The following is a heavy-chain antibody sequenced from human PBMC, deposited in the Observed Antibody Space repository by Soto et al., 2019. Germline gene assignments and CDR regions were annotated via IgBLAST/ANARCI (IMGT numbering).Heavy chain of an antibody. CDR3: ARSGYYDSSGYYYIY. CDR1: GGSISSSNW. Sequence: PSETLSLTCAVSGGSISSSNWWSWVRQPPGKGLEWIGEIYHSGSTNYNPSLKSRVTISVDKSKNQFSLKLSSVTAADTAVYYCARSGYYDSSGYYYIYWGQGTLVTVS. CDR2: IYHSGST. D-gene: IGHD3-22*01. V-gene: IGHV4-4*02. J-gene: IGHJ4*02.